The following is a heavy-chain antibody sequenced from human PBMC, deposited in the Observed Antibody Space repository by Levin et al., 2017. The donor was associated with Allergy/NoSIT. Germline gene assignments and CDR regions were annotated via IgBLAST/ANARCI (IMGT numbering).Heavy chain of an antibody. CDR1: GFTFSNYG. Sequence: GGSLRLSCAASGFTFSNYGMHWVRQAPGKGLEWVAVISYDGSNQYYGDSMKGRCTISRDNSENTLYLQMNSLRAEDTAVYYCAKGGTSNYSGMDVWGQGTTVAVSS. CDR3: AKGGTSNYSGMDV. J-gene: IGHJ6*02. V-gene: IGHV3-30*18. CDR2: ISYDGSNQ.